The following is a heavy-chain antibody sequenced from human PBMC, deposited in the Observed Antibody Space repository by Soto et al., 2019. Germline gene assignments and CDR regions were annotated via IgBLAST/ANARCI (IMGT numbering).Heavy chain of an antibody. V-gene: IGHV3-23*01. CDR3: AKESLDRSTFDM. J-gene: IGHJ3*02. Sequence: EVQLLESGGGLVQPGESLRLSCAASGFTFASYAITWVRQAPGKGLEWVSTITGSGGATYYADSVKGRFTISRDNSKNTLYLRMNSLTAEDTAVYHCAKESLDRSTFDMWGQGTMVTVSS. D-gene: IGHD1-1*01. CDR1: GFTFASYA. CDR2: ITGSGGAT.